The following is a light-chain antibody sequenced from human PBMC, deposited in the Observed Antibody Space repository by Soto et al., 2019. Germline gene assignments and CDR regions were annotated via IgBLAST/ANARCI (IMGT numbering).Light chain of an antibody. CDR2: AAS. CDR1: QGISSY. CDR3: QQLNSYPLT. V-gene: IGKV1-9*01. Sequence: DIQLTQSPSSLSASVGDRVTITCRVSQGISSYLAWYQQKPGKAPKLLIYAASTLQSGVPSRFSGGGSGTEFTLTISSLQPEDFATYYCQQLNSYPLTFDGGTKVDIK. J-gene: IGKJ4*01.